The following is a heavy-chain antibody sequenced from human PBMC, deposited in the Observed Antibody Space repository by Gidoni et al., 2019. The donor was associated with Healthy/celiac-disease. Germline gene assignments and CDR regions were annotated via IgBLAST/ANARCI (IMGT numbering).Heavy chain of an antibody. CDR3: ARAGYSSSWYTY. J-gene: IGHJ4*02. Sequence: QVQLQQWGAGLLKPSETLSLTCAAYGGSFSGYYWSWIRQPPGKGLEWIGEINHSGSTNYNPSLKSRVTISVDTSKNQFSLKLSSVTAADTAVYYCARAGYSSSWYTYWGQGTLVTVSS. CDR1: GGSFSGYY. CDR2: INHSGST. V-gene: IGHV4-34*01. D-gene: IGHD6-13*01.